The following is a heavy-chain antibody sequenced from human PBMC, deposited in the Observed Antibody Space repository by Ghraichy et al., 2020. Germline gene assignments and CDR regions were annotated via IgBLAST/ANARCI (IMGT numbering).Heavy chain of an antibody. J-gene: IGHJ4*02. V-gene: IGHV3-23*01. CDR3: AKGSSNNWYDPLDY. CDR2: ISGSGATT. CDR1: GFTFSSYA. Sequence: GGSLRLSCAASGFTFSSYAMNWVRQAPGKGLEWVSGISGSGATTYYADSVKGRFTISRDNSKNTLYLQMNSLRAEDTALYYCAKGSSNNWYDPLDYWGQGTLVTVSS. D-gene: IGHD1-1*01.